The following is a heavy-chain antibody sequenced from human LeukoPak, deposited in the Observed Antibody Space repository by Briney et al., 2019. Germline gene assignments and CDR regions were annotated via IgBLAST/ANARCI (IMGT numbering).Heavy chain of an antibody. CDR2: ISWNNGSI. D-gene: IGHD2-15*01. CDR1: GFTFDDYA. Sequence: GRSLRLSCAASGFTFDDYAMHWVRQAPGKGLEWVSGISWNNGSIGYADSVKGRFTISRDNAKNSLYLQMNSLRAEDTALYYCAKEDCSGGSCYFDYWGQGTLVTVSS. V-gene: IGHV3-9*01. J-gene: IGHJ4*02. CDR3: AKEDCSGGSCYFDY.